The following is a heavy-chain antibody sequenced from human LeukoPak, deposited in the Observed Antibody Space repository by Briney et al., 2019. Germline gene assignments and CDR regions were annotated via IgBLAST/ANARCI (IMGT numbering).Heavy chain of an antibody. D-gene: IGHD3-9*01. J-gene: IGHJ4*02. CDR1: GGSISSYY. V-gene: IGHV4-34*01. CDR3: ARRNPLRYFDWLIRQYYFDY. Sequence: SETLSLTCTVSGGSISSYYWSWIRQPPGKGLEWIGEINHSGSTNYNPSLKSRVTISVDTSKNQFSLKLSSVTAADTAVYYCARRNPLRYFDWLIRQYYFDYWGQGTLVTVSS. CDR2: INHSGST.